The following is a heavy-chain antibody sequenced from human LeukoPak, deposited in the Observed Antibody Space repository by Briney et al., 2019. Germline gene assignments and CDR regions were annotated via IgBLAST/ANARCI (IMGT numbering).Heavy chain of an antibody. J-gene: IGHJ4*02. CDR3: TADVPTMVAQIDY. D-gene: IGHD4/OR15-4a*01. Sequence: NPGESLRLSCAATGFTFSDAWMTSLRQAPGKGLEWVGRIKSKSAGCTTEYAAPVKGSFTISRDNSKDTLFLQMNSLKTEDTAMYYCTADVPTMVAQIDYWGQGTRVTVSS. CDR1: GFTFSDAW. CDR2: IKSKSAGCTT. V-gene: IGHV3-15*01.